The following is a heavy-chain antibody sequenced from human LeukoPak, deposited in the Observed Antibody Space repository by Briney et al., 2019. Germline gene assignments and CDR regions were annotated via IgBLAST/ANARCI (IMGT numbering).Heavy chain of an antibody. Sequence: GGSLRLSCAGSGFTFSSYAMSWVRQAPGKGLEWVSVIGAGGISTDYADSVKGRFTISRDNSKNTLYLQMNSLRAEDTAVYYCAILPYDILTGPPWDWGQGTLVTVSS. CDR1: GFTFSSYA. J-gene: IGHJ4*02. CDR3: AILPYDILTGPPWD. V-gene: IGHV3-23*01. CDR2: IGAGGIST. D-gene: IGHD3-9*01.